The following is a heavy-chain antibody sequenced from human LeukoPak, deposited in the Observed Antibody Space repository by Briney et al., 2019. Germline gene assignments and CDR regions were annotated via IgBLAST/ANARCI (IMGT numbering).Heavy chain of an antibody. CDR3: ARGSFFVVVPAAINYFDY. J-gene: IGHJ4*02. Sequence: SVKVSCKASGYTFTSYGISWVRQAPGQGLEWMGWISAYNGNTNYAQKLQGRVTMTTDTSTSTAYMELRSQRSDDTAVYYCARGSFFVVVPAAINYFDYWGQGTLVTVSS. D-gene: IGHD2-2*02. CDR1: GYTFTSYG. V-gene: IGHV1-18*01. CDR2: ISAYNGNT.